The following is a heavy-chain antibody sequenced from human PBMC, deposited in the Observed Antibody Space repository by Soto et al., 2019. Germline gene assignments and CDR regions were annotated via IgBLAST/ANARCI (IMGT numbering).Heavy chain of an antibody. CDR3: AKDPLSSTKLGMDV. CDR1: GFTFSSYG. Sequence: GGSLRLSCAASGFTFSSYGMHWVRQAPGKGLEWVAVISYDGSNKYYADSVKGRFTISRDNSKNTLYLQMNSLRAEDTAVYYCAKDPLSSTKLGMDVWGQGTTVTVSS. J-gene: IGHJ6*02. CDR2: ISYDGSNK. V-gene: IGHV3-30*18.